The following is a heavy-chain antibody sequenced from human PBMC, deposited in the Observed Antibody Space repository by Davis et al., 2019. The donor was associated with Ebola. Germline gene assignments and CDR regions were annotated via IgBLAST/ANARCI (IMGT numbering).Heavy chain of an antibody. CDR1: GYTFTSYA. Sequence: ASVKVSCKASGYTFTSYAMHWVRQAPGQGLEWMGWINPNSGGTNYAQKFQGWVTMTRDTSISTAYMELSRLRSDDTAVYYCARDRGGIVGATYYYYYGMDVWGQGTTVTVSS. J-gene: IGHJ6*02. CDR2: INPNSGGT. CDR3: ARDRGGIVGATYYYYYGMDV. V-gene: IGHV1-2*04. D-gene: IGHD1-26*01.